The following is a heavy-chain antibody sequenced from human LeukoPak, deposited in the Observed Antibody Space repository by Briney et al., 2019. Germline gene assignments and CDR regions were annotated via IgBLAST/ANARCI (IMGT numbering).Heavy chain of an antibody. Sequence: GGSLRLSCAASGFTFSSYSMNSVRQAPGKGLEWVSYISSSSSSTIYYADSVKGRFTISRDNAKNSLYLQKNSLRAEDTAVYYCARIHSSGWYRRVDYFDYWGQGTLVTVSS. D-gene: IGHD6-19*01. CDR1: GFTFSSYS. CDR2: ISSSSSSTI. J-gene: IGHJ4*02. CDR3: ARIHSSGWYRRVDYFDY. V-gene: IGHV3-48*01.